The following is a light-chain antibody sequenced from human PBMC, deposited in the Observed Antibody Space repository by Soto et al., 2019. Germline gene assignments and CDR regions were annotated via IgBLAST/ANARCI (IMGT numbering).Light chain of an antibody. J-gene: IGKJ1*01. V-gene: IGKV3-15*01. Sequence: EIVLTQSPGTLSLSPGERATLSCRASQSVSNNLVWYQQKPGQAPRLLIYGASTRATGIPARFSGSGSGTKFTLTISSLQSEDFAVYYCQQYNNWPRTFGQGTKVDIK. CDR3: QQYNNWPRT. CDR2: GAS. CDR1: QSVSNN.